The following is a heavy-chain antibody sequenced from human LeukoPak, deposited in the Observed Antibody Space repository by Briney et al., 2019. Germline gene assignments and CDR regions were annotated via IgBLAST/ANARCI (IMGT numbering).Heavy chain of an antibody. V-gene: IGHV3-48*03. D-gene: IGHD5-18*01. CDR2: ISSSSSTI. CDR1: GFTFSTYA. Sequence: GGSLRLSCAASGFTFSTYAMNWVRQAPGKGLEWVSYISSSSSTISYADSVKGRFTISRDNAKKSLSLQMNSLRAEDTAVYYCAREVDAAMVGYWGQGTLVTVSS. CDR3: AREVDAAMVGY. J-gene: IGHJ4*02.